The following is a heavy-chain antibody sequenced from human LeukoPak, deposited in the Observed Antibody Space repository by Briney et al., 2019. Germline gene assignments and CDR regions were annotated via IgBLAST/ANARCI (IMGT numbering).Heavy chain of an antibody. CDR2: IYPGDSDT. V-gene: IGHV5-51*01. Sequence: GESLKISCKGSGYSFTSYWIGWVRQMPGKGLEWMGIIYPGDSDTRYSPSFQGQDTISADKSISTAYLQWGSLKASDTAMYYCARLSPDYYYGMDVWGQGTTVTVSS. J-gene: IGHJ6*02. CDR1: GYSFTSYW. CDR3: ARLSPDYYYGMDV.